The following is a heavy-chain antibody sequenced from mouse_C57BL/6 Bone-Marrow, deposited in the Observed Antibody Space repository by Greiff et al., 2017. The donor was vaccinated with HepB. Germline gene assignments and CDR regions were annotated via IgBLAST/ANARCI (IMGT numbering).Heavy chain of an antibody. CDR2: ISDGGSYT. Sequence: EVKVVESGGGLVKPGGSLKLSCAASGFTFSSYAMSWVRQTPEQRLEWVATISDGGSYTYYPDNVKGRFTISRDNAKNNLYLQMSHLKSEDTAMYYCARAYNSNYEAMDYWGQGTSVTVAS. CDR3: ARAYNSNYEAMDY. V-gene: IGHV5-4*03. D-gene: IGHD2-5*01. J-gene: IGHJ4*01. CDR1: GFTFSSYA.